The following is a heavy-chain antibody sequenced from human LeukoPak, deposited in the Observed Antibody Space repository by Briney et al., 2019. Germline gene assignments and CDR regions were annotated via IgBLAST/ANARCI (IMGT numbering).Heavy chain of an antibody. CDR1: DGSISSSSYY. D-gene: IGHD6-6*01. CDR3: ARPFSSSSHDY. V-gene: IGHV4-39*01. CDR2: IYYSGST. Sequence: SETLSLTCTVSDGSISSSSYYWGWIRQPPGKGLEWIGSIYYSGSTYYNPSLKSRVTISVDTSKNQFSLKLSSVTAADTAVYYCARPFSSSSHDYWGQGTLVTVSS. J-gene: IGHJ4*02.